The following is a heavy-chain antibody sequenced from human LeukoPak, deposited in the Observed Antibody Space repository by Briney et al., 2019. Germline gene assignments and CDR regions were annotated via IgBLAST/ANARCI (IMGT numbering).Heavy chain of an antibody. CDR1: GFTFSSYS. Sequence: QPGGSLRLSCAASGFTFSSYSMNWVRQAPGKGLEWVSYISSSSSSTIYYADSVKGRFTISRDNAKNSLYLQMNSLRAEDTAVYYCATAPQKRPYYDFWSGYYFGLYMDVWGKGTTVTVSS. CDR3: ATAPQKRPYYDFWSGYYFGLYMDV. D-gene: IGHD3-3*01. V-gene: IGHV3-48*04. J-gene: IGHJ6*03. CDR2: ISSSSSSTI.